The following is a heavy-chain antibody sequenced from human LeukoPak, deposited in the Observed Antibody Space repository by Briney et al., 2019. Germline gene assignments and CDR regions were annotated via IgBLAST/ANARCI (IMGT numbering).Heavy chain of an antibody. V-gene: IGHV5-51*01. D-gene: IGHD5-24*01. J-gene: IGHJ4*02. CDR2: IYPGDSDI. CDR1: GYSFSSYW. CDR3: ARQDGSALYYFDY. Sequence: GESLKISCKGSGYSFSSYWIAWGRQMPGKGLEWMGIIYPGDSDIRYSPSFQGQVTISADKSISTAYLQWSSLKASDTAMYYCARQDGSALYYFDYWGQGTLVTVSS.